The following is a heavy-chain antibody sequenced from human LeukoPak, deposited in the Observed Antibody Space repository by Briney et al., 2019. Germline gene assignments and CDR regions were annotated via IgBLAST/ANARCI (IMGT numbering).Heavy chain of an antibody. V-gene: IGHV4-34*01. CDR2: INHSGST. CDR3: AREYSSSSGKTFDI. D-gene: IGHD6-6*01. CDR1: GGSFSGYY. J-gene: IGHJ3*02. Sequence: SETLSLTCAVYGGSFSGYYWSWIRQPPGKGLEWIGEINHSGSTNYNPSLKSRVTISVDTSKNQFSLKLSSVTAADTAVYYCAREYSSSSGKTFDIWGQGTMVTVSS.